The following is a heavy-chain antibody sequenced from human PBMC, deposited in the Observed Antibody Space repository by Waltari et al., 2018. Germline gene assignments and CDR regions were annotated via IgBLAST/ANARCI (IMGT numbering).Heavy chain of an antibody. J-gene: IGHJ4*02. CDR1: GFTFSSYG. D-gene: IGHD6-13*01. V-gene: IGHV3-30*02. CDR2: IRYDGSNK. CDR3: AKDLIGSWYEDGDY. Sequence: QVQLVESGGGVVQPGGSLRLSCAASGFTFSSYGMHWVRQAPGKGLEGVAFIRYDGSNKYYADSVKGRFTISRDNSKNTLYLQMNSLRAEDTAVYYCAKDLIGSWYEDGDYWGQGTLVTVSS.